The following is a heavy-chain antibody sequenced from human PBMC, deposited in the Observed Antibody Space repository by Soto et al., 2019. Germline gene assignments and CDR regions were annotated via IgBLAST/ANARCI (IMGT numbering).Heavy chain of an antibody. D-gene: IGHD3-3*01. V-gene: IGHV5-51*01. CDR2: MYPGDSDT. CDR3: ARLPRDCNKTSCYYADH. Sequence: LKLSCRGSGYDFNTNWFGWVRQLPGRGLEWVGIMYPGDSDTRYNPSLQGHVTLSVDVTVSTAFLQWRSLETSDTGMYFCARLPRDCNKTSCYYADHWGQGTQVTVSS. CDR1: GYDFNTNW. J-gene: IGHJ4*02.